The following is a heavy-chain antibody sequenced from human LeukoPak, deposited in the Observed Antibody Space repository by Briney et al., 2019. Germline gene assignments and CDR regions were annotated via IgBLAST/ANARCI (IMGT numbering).Heavy chain of an antibody. CDR3: AKDRRIAVAGNDY. CDR1: GFTFSSYA. Sequence: GGSLRLSCAASGFTFSSYAVSWVRQAPGKGLEWVSAISGSGGSTYYADSVKGRFTISRDNSKNTLYLQMNSLRAEDTAVYYCAKDRRIAVAGNDYWGQGTLVTVSS. CDR2: ISGSGGST. J-gene: IGHJ4*02. D-gene: IGHD6-19*01. V-gene: IGHV3-23*01.